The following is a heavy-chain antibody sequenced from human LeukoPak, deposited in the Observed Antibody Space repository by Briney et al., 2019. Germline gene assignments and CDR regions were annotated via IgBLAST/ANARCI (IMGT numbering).Heavy chain of an antibody. CDR2: ISAQHGQT. CDR3: AGSLGYCTSTFCYLKY. Sequence: ASVKVSCKPSGYSENFYGITWVRQVAGQGLEWMGWISAQHGQTEYAPNSQDRVTMTTDTYTNTAYMELRSLRSDDTALYYCAGSLGYCTSTFCYLKYWGQGTLVTVSS. D-gene: IGHD2-2*01. CDR1: GYSENFYG. J-gene: IGHJ4*02. V-gene: IGHV1-18*01.